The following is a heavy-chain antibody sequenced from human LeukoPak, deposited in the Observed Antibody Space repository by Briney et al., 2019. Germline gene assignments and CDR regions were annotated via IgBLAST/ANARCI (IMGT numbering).Heavy chain of an antibody. D-gene: IGHD4-23*01. CDR3: ARDYSMYELLGPGGWFDP. V-gene: IGHV4-4*07. Sequence: SETLSLTCAVSGASINTHFWSWLRQPAGKGLEWIGRVYGRGSTNYNPSLKSRVTMSVDPSQNHVSLKLISVTAADTAIYYCARDYSMYELLGPGGWFDPRGQGTLVIVSS. CDR2: VYGRGST. CDR1: GASINTHF. J-gene: IGHJ5*02.